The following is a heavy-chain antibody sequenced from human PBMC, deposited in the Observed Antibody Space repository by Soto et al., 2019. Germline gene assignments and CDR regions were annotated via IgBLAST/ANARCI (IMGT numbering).Heavy chain of an antibody. CDR2: IKSTTDGGTT. J-gene: IGHJ4*02. Sequence: GGSLRLSCAASGFTFSNAWMSWVRQAPGKGLEWVGRIKSTTDGGTTDYAAPVKGRFTISRDDSRNMLYLQMNSLKTEDTAVYYCTTDDPINRNWGQGTLVTVSS. V-gene: IGHV3-15*01. CDR3: TTDDPINRN. CDR1: GFTFSNAW.